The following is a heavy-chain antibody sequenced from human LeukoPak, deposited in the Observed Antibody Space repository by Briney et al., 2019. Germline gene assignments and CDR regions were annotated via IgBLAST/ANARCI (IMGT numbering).Heavy chain of an antibody. CDR1: GFTFSSHN. J-gene: IGHJ4*02. D-gene: IGHD1-14*01. Sequence: QPGGSLRLSCAASGFTFSSHNMNWVRQAPGKGLEWVSYISSGSGTIYYADSVKGRFTISRDNAKNSLYLQMNSLKTEDTAVYYCTTWTDLYDYWGQGTLVTVSS. CDR2: ISSGSGTI. V-gene: IGHV3-48*01. CDR3: TTWTDLYDY.